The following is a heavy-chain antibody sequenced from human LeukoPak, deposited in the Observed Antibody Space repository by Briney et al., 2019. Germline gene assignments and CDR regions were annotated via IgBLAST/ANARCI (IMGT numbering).Heavy chain of an antibody. CDR1: GGSISSSSYY. V-gene: IGHV4-39*01. CDR3: ARLRRDGYN. Sequence: SETLSLTCTVSGGSISSSSYYWGWIRQPPGKGLEWIGSIYYSGSTYYNPSLKSRVTISVDTSKNQFSLKLSSVTAADTAVYYCARLRRDGYNWGQGTLVTVYS. D-gene: IGHD5-24*01. J-gene: IGHJ4*02. CDR2: IYYSGST.